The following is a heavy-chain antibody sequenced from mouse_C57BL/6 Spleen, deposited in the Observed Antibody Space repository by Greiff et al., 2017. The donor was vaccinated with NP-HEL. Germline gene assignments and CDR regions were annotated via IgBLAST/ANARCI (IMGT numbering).Heavy chain of an antibody. CDR1: GYSFTDYN. V-gene: IGHV1-39*01. Sequence: VQLQQSGPELVKPGASVKISCKASGYSFTDYNMNWVKQSNGKSLEWIGVINPNYGTTSYNQKFKGKATLTVDQSSCTAYMPLNSLTSEDSAVYYCAREGIYGSSYEYFDVWGTGTTVTVSS. J-gene: IGHJ1*03. CDR3: AREGIYGSSYEYFDV. CDR2: INPNYGTT. D-gene: IGHD1-1*01.